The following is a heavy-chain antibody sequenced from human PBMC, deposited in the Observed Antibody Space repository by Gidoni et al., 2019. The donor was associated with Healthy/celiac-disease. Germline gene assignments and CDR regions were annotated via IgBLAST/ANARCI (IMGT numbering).Heavy chain of an antibody. D-gene: IGHD3-10*01. J-gene: IGHJ4*02. CDR1: GGSISSGSYY. CDR3: ARGVTGSGSYWRSGYFDY. V-gene: IGHV4-61*02. Sequence: QVQLQESGPGLVKPSQTLSLTCTVSGGSISSGSYYGSWIRQPAGKGLEWIGRIYTSGSTNYNPSLKSRVTISVDTSKNQFSLKLSSVTAADTAVYYCARGVTGSGSYWRSGYFDYWGQGTLVTVSS. CDR2: IYTSGST.